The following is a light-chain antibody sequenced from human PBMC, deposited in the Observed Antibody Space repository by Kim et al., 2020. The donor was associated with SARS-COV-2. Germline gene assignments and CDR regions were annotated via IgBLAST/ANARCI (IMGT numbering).Light chain of an antibody. V-gene: IGKV3-15*01. CDR3: QQYKNWRT. Sequence: PGERATLSCRASQSVSSKVAWYQQKPGQAPRLLIYGASTRATGIPARFTGSGSGTEFTLTISSLQSEDFGVYYCQQYKNWRTFGQGTKVDIK. J-gene: IGKJ1*01. CDR2: GAS. CDR1: QSVSSK.